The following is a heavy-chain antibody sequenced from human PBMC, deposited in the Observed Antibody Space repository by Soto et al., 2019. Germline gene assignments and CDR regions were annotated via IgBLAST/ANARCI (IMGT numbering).Heavy chain of an antibody. CDR3: VKGEYYYDSSGYYPFDY. CDR2: ISINGGST. V-gene: IGHV3-64D*06. Sequence: GGSLRLSCSASGFTFSIYAMHWVRQAPGKGLEYVSSISINGGSTHYADSVKGRFTISRDNSKNTQYLQMSSLRADDTSLFYFVKGEYYYDSSGYYPFDYWGQGTLVTVSS. D-gene: IGHD3-22*01. CDR1: GFTFSIYA. J-gene: IGHJ4*02.